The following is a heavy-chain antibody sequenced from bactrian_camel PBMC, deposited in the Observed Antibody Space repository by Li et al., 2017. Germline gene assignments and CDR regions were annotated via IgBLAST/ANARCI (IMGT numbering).Heavy chain of an antibody. CDR3: AADREATMTLYNY. D-gene: IGHD4*01. CDR1: SITDGIDA. Sequence: QVQLVESGGGSVQAGQSLRLSCAASSITDGIDAMAWFRQAPGKGREGIATIYTGFGSTYYADSVKGRFTISGDNAKNTLNLQLTSLKTEDTAVYYCAADREATMTLYNYWGQGTQVTVS. V-gene: IGHV3S54*01. CDR2: IYTGFGST. J-gene: IGHJ4*01.